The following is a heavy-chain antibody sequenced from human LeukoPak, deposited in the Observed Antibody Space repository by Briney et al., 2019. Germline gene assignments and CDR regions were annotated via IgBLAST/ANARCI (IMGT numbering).Heavy chain of an antibody. CDR2: ISGSGGST. Sequence: GGSLRLSCAASGFTLSTYAMSWVRRAPGKGLEWVSGISGSGGSTYYADSVKGRFTISRDHSKNTLYLQMNSLRAEDTAVYYCAKGSSSWLAEYFQHWGQGTLVTVSS. D-gene: IGHD6-13*01. CDR3: AKGSSSWLAEYFQH. CDR1: GFTLSTYA. J-gene: IGHJ1*01. V-gene: IGHV3-23*01.